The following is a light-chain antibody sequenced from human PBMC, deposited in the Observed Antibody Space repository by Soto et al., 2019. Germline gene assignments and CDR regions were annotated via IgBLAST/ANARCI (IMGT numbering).Light chain of an antibody. V-gene: IGKV3-20*01. CDR2: GAS. J-gene: IGKJ1*01. Sequence: EIVLTQSPGTLSLSPGERATLSCSASQSVSSSYLAWYQQKPGQAPRLLIFGASRRATGIPDRFSGSGSGTNFTLTISRLEPEDFAVYYCQQYGKLPRTFGQGTKGDIK. CDR1: QSVSSSY. CDR3: QQYGKLPRT.